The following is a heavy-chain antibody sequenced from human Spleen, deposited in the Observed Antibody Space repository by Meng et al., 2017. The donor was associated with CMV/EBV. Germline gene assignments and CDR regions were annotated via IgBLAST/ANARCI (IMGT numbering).Heavy chain of an antibody. V-gene: IGHV4-4*07. CDR1: GGSISSYY. D-gene: IGHD6-6*01. CDR3: ARDLWSSSGSDY. CDR2: IYTSGST. J-gene: IGHJ4*02. Sequence: QVQLQESGPGPVKPWRTPSLTCTVSGGSISSYYWSWIRQPAGKGLEWIGRIYTSGSTNYNPSLKSRVTMSVDTSKNQFSLKLSSVTAADTAVYYCARDLWSSSGSDYWGQGTLVTVSS.